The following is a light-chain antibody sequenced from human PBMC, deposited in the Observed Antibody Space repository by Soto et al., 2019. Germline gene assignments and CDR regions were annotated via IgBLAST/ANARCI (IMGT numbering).Light chain of an antibody. CDR2: GAS. V-gene: IGKV3-20*01. CDR1: QSVSNNY. CDR3: QHDRNTPRT. J-gene: IGKJ1*01. Sequence: TPSPSTLSESPLERAILSCRATQSVSNNYLAWYQQKPGQSPQLLIYGASTRASGIPDRFSGSGSETDFTLTSSRLEPEDFALYYCQHDRNTPRTCGQGTKVDIK.